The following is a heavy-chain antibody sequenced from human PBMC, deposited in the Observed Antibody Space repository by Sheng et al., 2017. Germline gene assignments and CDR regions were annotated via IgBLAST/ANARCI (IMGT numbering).Heavy chain of an antibody. V-gene: IGHV4-38-2*02. CDR2: IHHSGKH. J-gene: IGHJ3*02. D-gene: IGHD5-12*01. CDR3: AKGRDIATPWSAFDI. Sequence: QVQLQESGPGLVKPSETLSLNCIVSGYSINNDYYWGWIRQPPGKGLEWIGNIHHSGKHLLQRVPQESSHHISRHVQEPVLPETASVTAADTAVYYCAKGRDIATPWSAFDIWGQGEWSPSLQ. CDR1: GYSINNDYY.